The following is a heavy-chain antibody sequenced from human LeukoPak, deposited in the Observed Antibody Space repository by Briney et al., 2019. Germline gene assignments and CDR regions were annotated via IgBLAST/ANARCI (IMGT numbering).Heavy chain of an antibody. V-gene: IGHV1-8*02. CDR2: MNPNSGNT. CDR3: ATHRRDGVYDILTGFVY. J-gene: IGHJ4*02. CDR1: GYTFTSYD. D-gene: IGHD3-9*01. Sequence: ASVKVSCKASGYTFTSYDINWVRQATGQGLEWMGWMNPNSGNTGYAQKFQGRVTMTRNTSISTAYMELSSLRSEDTAVYYCATHRRDGVYDILTGFVYWGQGTLVTVSS.